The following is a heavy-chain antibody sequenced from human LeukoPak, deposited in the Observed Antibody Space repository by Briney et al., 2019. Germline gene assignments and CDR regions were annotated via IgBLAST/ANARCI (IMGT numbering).Heavy chain of an antibody. CDR1: GSLFTSYW. Sequence: GASLQISCEGSGSLFTSYWIGWVRELPGKGLEWMGIIYPGDSDTRYSPSFQGQVTISADKASSTAYLQWSSLKASYTAMYYCARQVSSVSYSPAEPNWFDPWGQGTLVTVSS. J-gene: IGHJ5*02. D-gene: IGHD3-10*01. CDR3: ARQVSSVSYSPAEPNWFDP. V-gene: IGHV5-51*01. CDR2: IYPGDSDT.